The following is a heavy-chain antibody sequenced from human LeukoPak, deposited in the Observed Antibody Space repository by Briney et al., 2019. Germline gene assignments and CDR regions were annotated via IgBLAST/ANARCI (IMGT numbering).Heavy chain of an antibody. V-gene: IGHV3-30-3*01. CDR2: ISYDGSNK. D-gene: IGHD3-22*01. CDR1: GFTFSSYA. J-gene: IGHJ4*02. CDR3: ARGLRQYYYDSSGYLLFDY. Sequence: GGSLRLSCAASGFTFSSYAMHWVRQAPGKGLEWVAVISYDGSNKYYADSVKGRFTISRDNSENTLYLQMNSLRAEDTAVYYCARGLRQYYYDSSGYLLFDYWGQGTLVTVSS.